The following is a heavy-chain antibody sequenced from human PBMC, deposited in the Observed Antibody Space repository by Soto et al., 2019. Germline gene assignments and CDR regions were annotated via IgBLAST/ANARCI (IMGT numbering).Heavy chain of an antibody. CDR2: ISGSDGKT. V-gene: IGHV3-23*01. D-gene: IGHD3-3*01. CDR3: ARWSYLDY. J-gene: IGHJ4*02. Sequence: PGGSLRLSCAASGFSFGSYALSWVRQAPGKGLEWVSTISGSDGKTFYADSVKGRFSISRDTSQSTLYLQMNSLRADDTAIYCCARWSYLDYWGQGTRVTVS. CDR1: GFSFGSYA.